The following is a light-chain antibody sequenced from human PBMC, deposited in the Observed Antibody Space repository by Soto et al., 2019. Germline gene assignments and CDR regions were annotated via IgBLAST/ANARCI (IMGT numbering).Light chain of an antibody. Sequence: EIVLTQSPGTLSLPPGDRATLSCRASQSVTGTYLAWYQQKPGQAPRLLIYGESIRATGIPDRFSGSGSGTDFTLTISRLEPEDFAVYYCQQYGSSLLTFGQGTKVEI. CDR3: QQYGSSLLT. CDR1: QSVTGTY. CDR2: GES. J-gene: IGKJ1*01. V-gene: IGKV3-20*01.